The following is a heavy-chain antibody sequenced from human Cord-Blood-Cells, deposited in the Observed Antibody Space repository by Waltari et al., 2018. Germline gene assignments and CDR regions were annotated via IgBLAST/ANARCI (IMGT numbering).Heavy chain of an antibody. V-gene: IGHV1-69*06. CDR3: ARDRETGTTYYYYGMDV. CDR2: VIPIVGTA. Sequence: QVQLVQSGAEVKKPGSSVKVSCKASGGTFSSYAISWVRQAPGQGREWMGGVIPIVGTANYAQKFQGRVTITADKSTSTAYMERSSLRSEDTAVYYCARDRETGTTYYYYGMDVWGQGTTVTVS. D-gene: IGHD1-7*01. J-gene: IGHJ6*02. CDR1: GGTFSSYA.